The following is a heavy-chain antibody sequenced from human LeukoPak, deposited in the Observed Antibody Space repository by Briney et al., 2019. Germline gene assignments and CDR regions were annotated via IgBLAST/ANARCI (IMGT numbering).Heavy chain of an antibody. CDR2: IRYDGNNK. Sequence: AGGSLRLSCAASGFTFSSYGMHWVRQAPGKGLEWVAFIRYDGNNKYYADSVKGRFTISRDNSKNTLYLQMKSLRPEDTAVYYCARASIAVAGHFDYWGQGTLVTVSS. D-gene: IGHD6-19*01. CDR1: GFTFSSYG. V-gene: IGHV3-30*02. CDR3: ARASIAVAGHFDY. J-gene: IGHJ4*02.